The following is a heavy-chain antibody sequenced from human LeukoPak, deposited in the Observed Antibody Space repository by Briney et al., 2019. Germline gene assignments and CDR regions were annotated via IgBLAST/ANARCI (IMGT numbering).Heavy chain of an antibody. J-gene: IGHJ4*02. CDR2: IKQDGSEK. Sequence: GGSLRLSCAASGFTFSSYWMSWVRQAPGKGLEWVANIKQDGSEKYYVDSVKGRFTISRDNAKNSLYLQMNSLRAEDTAVYYCAREYSGYSSGWYGYWGQGTLVTVSS. D-gene: IGHD6-19*01. CDR3: AREYSGYSSGWYGY. V-gene: IGHV3-7*01. CDR1: GFTFSSYW.